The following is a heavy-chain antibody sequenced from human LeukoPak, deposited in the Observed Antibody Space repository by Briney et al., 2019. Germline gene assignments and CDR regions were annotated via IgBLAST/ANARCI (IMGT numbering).Heavy chain of an antibody. CDR3: ARALNGYFYAFDS. J-gene: IGHJ4*02. CDR2: FSYTGST. D-gene: IGHD2/OR15-2a*01. Sequence: SQTLSLTCTVSGGSISSGEYYWSWLRQPPGKGLEWIGYFSYTGSTYYNPSAKSRVSISVDTSKNQFSLKLTSVTAADTAVYYCARALNGYFYAFDSWGQGTLVTVSS. CDR1: GGSISSGEYY. V-gene: IGHV4-30-4*01.